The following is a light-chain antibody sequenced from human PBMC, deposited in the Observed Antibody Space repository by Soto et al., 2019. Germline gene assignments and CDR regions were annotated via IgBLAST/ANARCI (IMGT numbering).Light chain of an antibody. CDR1: SSDIGGYNY. V-gene: IGLV2-14*01. J-gene: IGLJ2*01. Sequence: HSVLTQPASVSGSPGQSITISCTGTSSDIGGYNYVSWYQQHPGKAPKVMIYDVSNRPSGVSNRFSGSKSGNTASLTISGLQAEDEADYYCSSQAVSSTLVFGGGTKLTVL. CDR3: SSQAVSSTLV. CDR2: DVS.